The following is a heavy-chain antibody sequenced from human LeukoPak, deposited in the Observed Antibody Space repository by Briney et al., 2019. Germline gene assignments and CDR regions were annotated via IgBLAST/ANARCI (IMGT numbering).Heavy chain of an antibody. CDR2: ISGSGGST. Sequence: GGSLRLSCAASGFTFSSYSMSWVRQAPGEGLEWVSAISGSGGSTYYADSVKGRFTISRDNSKNTLYLQMNSLRAEDTAVYYCAYADIVATSTFSYYYYGMDVSGKGTSVTVSS. V-gene: IGHV3-23*01. J-gene: IGHJ6*04. CDR1: GFTFSSYS. CDR3: AYADIVATSTFSYYYYGMDV. D-gene: IGHD5-12*01.